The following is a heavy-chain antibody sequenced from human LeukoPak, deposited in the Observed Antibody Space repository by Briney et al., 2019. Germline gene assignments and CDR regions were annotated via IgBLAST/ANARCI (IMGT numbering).Heavy chain of an antibody. CDR2: ISGSAGST. J-gene: IGHJ6*02. CDR3: TTDLRSGWLLPHYYYYYGMDV. V-gene: IGHV3-23*01. D-gene: IGHD3-22*01. CDR1: GFTFSSYA. Sequence: GGSLRLSCAASGFTFSSYAMSWVRQAPGKGLEWVSTISGSAGSTYYADSVKGRFTISRDNSKNTLYLQMNSLKTEDTAVYYCTTDLRSGWLLPHYYYYYGMDVWGQGTTVTVSS.